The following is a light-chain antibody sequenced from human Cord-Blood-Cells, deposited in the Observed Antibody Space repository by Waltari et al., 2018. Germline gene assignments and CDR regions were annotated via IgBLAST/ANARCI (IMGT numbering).Light chain of an antibody. CDR1: QSVSSY. Sequence: EIVLTQSPATLSLSPGERATLSCRASQSVSSYLAWYQQKPGQAPRLLIYDASNRATGIPARFSGSGSGTDFTLTISSLEPEDFVVYYCQSAAFGPGTKVDIK. CDR3: QSAA. V-gene: IGKV3-11*01. CDR2: DAS. J-gene: IGKJ3*01.